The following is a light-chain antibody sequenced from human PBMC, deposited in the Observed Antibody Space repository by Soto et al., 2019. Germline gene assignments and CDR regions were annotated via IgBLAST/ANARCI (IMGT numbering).Light chain of an antibody. CDR1: SSNIGAEYD. J-gene: IGLJ2*01. V-gene: IGLV1-40*01. CDR2: ESS. CDR3: QSYDSSLSVVV. Sequence: QSVRTQPSSVSGAPGQTVTISCTGSSSNIGAEYDVHWYQQLPGGAPKLLIYESSDRLSGVPDRFSGSKSGASASLAITGLQAEDEANYYCQSYDSSLSVVVFGGGTKLTVL.